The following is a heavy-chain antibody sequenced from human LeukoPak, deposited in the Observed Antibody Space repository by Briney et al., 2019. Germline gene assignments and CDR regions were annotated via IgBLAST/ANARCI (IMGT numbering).Heavy chain of an antibody. V-gene: IGHV3-15*01. Sequence: GRSLRLSCAASGFTFSNAWMSWVRQAPGKGLEWVGRIKSKTDGGTTDYAAPVKGRFIISRDDSKNTLYLQMNSLKTEDTAVYYCTTDPQHYYAIYYFDYWGQGTLVTVSS. CDR3: TTDPQHYYAIYYFDY. D-gene: IGHD3-10*01. CDR2: IKSKTDGGTT. CDR1: GFTFSNAW. J-gene: IGHJ4*02.